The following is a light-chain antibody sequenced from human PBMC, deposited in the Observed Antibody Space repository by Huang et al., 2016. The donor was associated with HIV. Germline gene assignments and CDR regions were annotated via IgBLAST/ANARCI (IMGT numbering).Light chain of an antibody. CDR1: QSVSSF. CDR2: DAS. CDR3: QQRGNWPPLAYS. Sequence: EIVLTQSPATLSLSPGERATLSCRARQSVSSFCAWYQQKPGQGPRPLIYDASNRTAGIAARFSGSGSGTEFTLTISSLYPEDFAVYYCQQRGNWPPLAYSFGQGTKLEIK. V-gene: IGKV3-11*01. J-gene: IGKJ2*01.